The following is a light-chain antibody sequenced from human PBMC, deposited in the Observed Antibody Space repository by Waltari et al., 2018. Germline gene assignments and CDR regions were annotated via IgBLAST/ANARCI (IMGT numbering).Light chain of an antibody. CDR1: QSLSTY. CDR3: QQRINWLT. CDR2: DAS. Sequence: EIVLTQSPATLSLSPGERATLSCRASQSLSTYLAWYQQKPGQAPSLLIYDASYRATGIPARFSGSGSGTDFTLTISSLEPEDFAVYYCQQRINWLTFGGGTKVEIK. J-gene: IGKJ4*01. V-gene: IGKV3-11*01.